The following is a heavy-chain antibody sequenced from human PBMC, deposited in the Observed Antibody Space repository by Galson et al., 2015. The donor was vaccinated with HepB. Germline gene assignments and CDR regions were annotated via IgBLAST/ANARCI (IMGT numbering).Heavy chain of an antibody. J-gene: IGHJ4*02. CDR2: IDPSDSYT. CDR1: GYSFTGYW. D-gene: IGHD4-17*01. V-gene: IGHV5-10-1*01. CDR3: ARSDYGDSWFDY. Sequence: QSGAEVKKPGESLRISCKGSGYSFTGYWISWVRQMPGKGLEWMGRIDPSDSYTNYSPSFQGHVTISADKSISTAYLQWSSLKASDTAMYYCARSDYGDSWFDYWGQGTLVTVSS.